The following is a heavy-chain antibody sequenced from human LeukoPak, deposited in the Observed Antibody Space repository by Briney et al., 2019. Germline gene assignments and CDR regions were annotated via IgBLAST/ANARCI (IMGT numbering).Heavy chain of an antibody. CDR1: GFTFSTYW. V-gene: IGHV3-74*01. J-gene: IGHJ4*02. D-gene: IGHD2-15*01. CDR2: INSDGSST. Sequence: GGSLRLSCAASGFTFSTYWMHWVRQAPGKGLVWVSRINSDGSSTSYADSVKGRFTISRDNSKNTLYLQMNSLRAEDTAVYHCAKDLAGYCSGGTCHWGGIVYWGQGTLVTVSS. CDR3: AKDLAGYCSGGTCHWGGIVY.